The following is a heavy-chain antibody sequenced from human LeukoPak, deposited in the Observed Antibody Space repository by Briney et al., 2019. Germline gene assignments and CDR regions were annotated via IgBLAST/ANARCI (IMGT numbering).Heavy chain of an antibody. CDR2: ISAQNGNT. CDR1: GYTFTSYG. V-gene: IGHV1-18*01. D-gene: IGHD5-12*01. CDR3: ARESNGGYGFDY. J-gene: IGHJ4*02. Sequence: EASVKVSCKASGYTFTSYGIHWLRQAPGQGLEWMGWISAQNGNTNYVQQFLGRVTMTRDTSASTAYMELRSLKSDDTAVYYCARESNGGYGFDYWGQGTLVTVAS.